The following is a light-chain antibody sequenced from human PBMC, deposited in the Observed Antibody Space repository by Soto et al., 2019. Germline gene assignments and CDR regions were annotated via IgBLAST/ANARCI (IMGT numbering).Light chain of an antibody. V-gene: IGLV2-8*01. J-gene: IGLJ2*01. CDR3: SSYAGSMNLI. CDR1: SSDVGGHNH. Sequence: QSALTRPPSASGSPGQSVTISCTGSSSDVGGHNHVSWYQQHPGKAPKLMIYEVSKRPSGVPDRFSGSKSVNTASLTVSGLQAEDEADYYCSSYAGSMNLIFGGGTKLTVL. CDR2: EVS.